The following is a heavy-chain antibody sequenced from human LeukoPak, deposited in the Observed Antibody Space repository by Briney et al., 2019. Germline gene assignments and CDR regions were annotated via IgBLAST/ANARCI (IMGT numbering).Heavy chain of an antibody. Sequence: ASVKVSCKASGYTFTGYYMHWVRQAPGQGLEWMGRIIPILGIANYAQKFQGRVTITADKSTSTAYMELSSLRSEDTAVYYCARVQDWGQGTLVTVSS. CDR2: IIPILGIA. CDR3: ARVQD. V-gene: IGHV1-69*04. CDR1: GYTFTGYY. J-gene: IGHJ4*02.